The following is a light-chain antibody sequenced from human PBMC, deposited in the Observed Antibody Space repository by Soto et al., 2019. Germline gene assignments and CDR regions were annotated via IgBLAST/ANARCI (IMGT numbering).Light chain of an antibody. CDR1: SSDVGGYSY. V-gene: IGLV2-11*01. CDR2: DVS. J-gene: IGLJ1*01. CDR3: CSYAGSYPFV. Sequence: QSALTQPHSVSGSPGQSVTISCTGTSSDVGGYSYVSWFQHRPGQAPKLLISDVSDRPSGVPDRFSGSKSGNTASLTISGLQADDEADYSCCSYAGSYPFVFGSGTKLTVL.